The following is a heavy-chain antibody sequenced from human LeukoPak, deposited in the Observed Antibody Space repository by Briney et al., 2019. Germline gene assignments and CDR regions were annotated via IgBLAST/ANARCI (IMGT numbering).Heavy chain of an antibody. CDR3: AKKVESKWFDP. D-gene: IGHD1-1*01. CDR2: IYDSGTT. Sequence: AETLSLTCTVSGGSISGYYWSWVRQPPGKGLEWIGYIYDSGTTNYNPSLKSRVTISEDTSKNQFSLKLTSVTAADTAVYYCAKKVESKWFDPWGQGTLVTVSS. CDR1: GGSISGYY. V-gene: IGHV4-59*01. J-gene: IGHJ5*02.